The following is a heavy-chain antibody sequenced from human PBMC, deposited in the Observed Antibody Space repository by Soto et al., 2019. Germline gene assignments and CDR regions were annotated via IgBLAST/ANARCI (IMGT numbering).Heavy chain of an antibody. Sequence: SQTLSLTCVISGDSVSSNSAAWNWIRQSPSRGLEWLGRTYYKSKWYNDYAVSVNSRITINPDTSKNQYSLQLNSVTPEDTAVFYYAGKMDSEFSPKWFDSWGQGTLVTVSS. CDR1: GDSVSSNSAA. CDR3: AGKMDSEFSPKWFDS. CDR2: TYYKSKWYN. J-gene: IGHJ5*01. D-gene: IGHD2-2*03. V-gene: IGHV6-1*01.